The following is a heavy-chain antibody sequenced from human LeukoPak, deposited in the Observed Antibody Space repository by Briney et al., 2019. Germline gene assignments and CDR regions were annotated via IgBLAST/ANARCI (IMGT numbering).Heavy chain of an antibody. Sequence: GGSLRLSCAASGFTFSSFEMNWVRQAPGKGLEWISYISSSGDTIYYADSVKGRFTISRDNAKNSLYLQMSSLRAEDTAVYYCARELAATNYCGDHCSGDCWGHGILVSVSS. D-gene: IGHD2-21*01. CDR3: ARELAATNYCGDHCSGDC. V-gene: IGHV3-48*03. CDR1: GFTFSSFE. CDR2: ISSSGDTI. J-gene: IGHJ4*01.